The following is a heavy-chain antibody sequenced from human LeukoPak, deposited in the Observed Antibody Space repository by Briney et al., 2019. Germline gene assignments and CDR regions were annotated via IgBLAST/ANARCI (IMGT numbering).Heavy chain of an antibody. D-gene: IGHD2-2*01. Sequence: GASVKASYKASGYTFIGYYMHWVRQAPGQGLEWMGWINPNSGGTNYAQKFQGRVTMTRDTSISTAYMELSRLRSDDTAVYYCARPLVVPAAWFDPWGQGTLVTVSS. V-gene: IGHV1-2*02. J-gene: IGHJ5*02. CDR1: GYTFIGYY. CDR2: INPNSGGT. CDR3: ARPLVVPAAWFDP.